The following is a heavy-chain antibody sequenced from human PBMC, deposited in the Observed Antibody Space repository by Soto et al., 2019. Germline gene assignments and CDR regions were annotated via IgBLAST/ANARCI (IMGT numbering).Heavy chain of an antibody. D-gene: IGHD1-26*01. CDR1: GFIFSAFG. V-gene: IGHV3-30*03. Sequence: LRLSCAASGFIFSAFGIHWVRQAPGKGLEWVAFLSHDGSNKYYADSVRGRFTISRDNSKNTVYLQMNSLRPDDTAVYYCARDRDGGTYTYFDNWGQGTRVTVSS. J-gene: IGHJ4*02. CDR2: LSHDGSNK. CDR3: ARDRDGGTYTYFDN.